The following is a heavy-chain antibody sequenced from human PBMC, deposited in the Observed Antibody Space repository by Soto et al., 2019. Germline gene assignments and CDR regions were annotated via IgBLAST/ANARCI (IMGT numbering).Heavy chain of an antibody. CDR2: VIASGDNS. CDR1: GFTFDNYA. Sequence: GGSLRLSCAASGFTFDNYAMNWVRQAPGKGLEWVSTVIASGDNSYYADSVKGRFTISRDNSRNALYLQMNSLRAEDTALYYCAKGVPAAFSPQLAAFDIWGQGTMVTVSS. CDR3: AKGVPAAFSPQLAAFDI. D-gene: IGHD2-2*01. V-gene: IGHV3-23*01. J-gene: IGHJ3*02.